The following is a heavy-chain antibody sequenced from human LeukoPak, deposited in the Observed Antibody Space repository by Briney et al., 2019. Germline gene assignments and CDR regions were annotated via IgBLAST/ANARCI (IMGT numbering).Heavy chain of an antibody. V-gene: IGHV3-7*05. CDR3: ARGRWVQGFYYFDY. J-gene: IGHJ4*02. Sequence: GGSLRLSCAASGLTFNIYWMSWVRQAPGKGLEWVANIKADGSDKYNVDSVKGRFTISRDNAKNSLYLQMNSLRAEDTAVYYCARGRWVQGFYYFDYWGQGTLVTVSS. D-gene: IGHD5-24*01. CDR1: GLTFNIYW. CDR2: IKADGSDK.